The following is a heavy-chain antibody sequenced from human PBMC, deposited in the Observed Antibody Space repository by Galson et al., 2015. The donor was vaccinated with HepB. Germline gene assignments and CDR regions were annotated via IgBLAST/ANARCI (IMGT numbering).Heavy chain of an antibody. Sequence: SLRLSCAAAGFTFSGYWVTWVRQAPGKGLEWVANIKDGESEKYYVDSVKGRFTISRDNAKNSLYLQLNSLRAEDTAVYFCARFAGGGYSTSWYRSGFDYWGQGTLVIVSS. CDR1: GFTFSGYW. CDR3: ARFAGGGYSTSWYRSGFDY. V-gene: IGHV3-7*05. D-gene: IGHD6-13*01. CDR2: IKDGESEK. J-gene: IGHJ4*02.